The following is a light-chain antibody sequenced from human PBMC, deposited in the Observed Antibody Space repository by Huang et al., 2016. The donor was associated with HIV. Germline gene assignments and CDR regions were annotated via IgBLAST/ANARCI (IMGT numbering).Light chain of an antibody. J-gene: IGKJ5*01. V-gene: IGKV3-20*01. Sequence: EIVLTQSPGTLSLSPGEGATLSCRASQSVSSSYLAWYQQKPGQAPRLLIYGASTSATGIPDRFSGSGSGTDFTLTISRLEPEDFAVFYCQQYGSSITFGQGTRLEIK. CDR2: GAS. CDR1: QSVSSSY. CDR3: QQYGSSIT.